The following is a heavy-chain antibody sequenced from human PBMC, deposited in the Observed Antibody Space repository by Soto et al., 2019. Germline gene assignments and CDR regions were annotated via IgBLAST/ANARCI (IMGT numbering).Heavy chain of an antibody. CDR2: IWHDGGNK. J-gene: IGHJ4*02. CDR3: ARDGDVNTGFGKDY. Sequence: PGGSLGLSCAASGFTFSSYGMHWVRQAPGKGLEWVAFIWHDGGNKFYAESVKGRFTISRDNSKNTLYLQMTSLSAEDTAMYYCARDGDVNTGFGKDYWGQGTLVTVSS. D-gene: IGHD3-16*01. V-gene: IGHV3-33*01. CDR1: GFTFSSYG.